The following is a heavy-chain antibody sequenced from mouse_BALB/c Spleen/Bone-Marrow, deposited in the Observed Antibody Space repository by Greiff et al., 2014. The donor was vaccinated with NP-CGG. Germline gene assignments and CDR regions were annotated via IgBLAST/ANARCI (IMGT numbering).Heavy chain of an antibody. CDR2: IWAGGST. J-gene: IGHJ4*01. Sequence: VKLVESGPGLVAPSQSLSITCTVSGFSLTGYGVHWVRQPPGKGLEWLGVIWAGGSTNYNSALMSRLSISKDKSKSQVFLKMNSLQTDDTAMYYCARGYGNLAMDYWGQGTSVTVSS. V-gene: IGHV2-9*02. CDR1: GFSLTGYG. D-gene: IGHD2-1*01. CDR3: ARGYGNLAMDY.